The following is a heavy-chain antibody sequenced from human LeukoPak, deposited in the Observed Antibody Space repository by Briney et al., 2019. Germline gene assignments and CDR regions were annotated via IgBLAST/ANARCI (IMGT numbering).Heavy chain of an antibody. CDR2: ISYDGVDK. D-gene: IGHD1-26*01. J-gene: IGHJ3*02. V-gene: IGHV3-30*04. CDR1: GFTFSTYA. Sequence: GRSLRLSCAASGFTFSTYAMHWVRQAPGKGLEWLAVISYDGVDKFYSDSVKGRFTISRDTSNNTLYLQLNSLRVDDTSIYYCARVRGGTYELAFDIWGQGTMLTVSS. CDR3: ARVRGGTYELAFDI.